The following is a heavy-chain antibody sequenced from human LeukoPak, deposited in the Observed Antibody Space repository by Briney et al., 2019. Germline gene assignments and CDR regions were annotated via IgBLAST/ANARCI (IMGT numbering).Heavy chain of an antibody. CDR2: ISSSSSTI. V-gene: IGHV3-48*04. CDR3: ARGQYGSGKDI. J-gene: IGHJ3*02. CDR1: GFTFSSFS. D-gene: IGHD3-10*01. Sequence: QPGGSLRLSYAASGFTFSSFSMNWVRQAPGKGLEWVSYISSSSSTIYYADSVKGRFTISRDNAKNSLNLQMNSLRAEDTAVYYCARGQYGSGKDIWGQGTMVTVSS.